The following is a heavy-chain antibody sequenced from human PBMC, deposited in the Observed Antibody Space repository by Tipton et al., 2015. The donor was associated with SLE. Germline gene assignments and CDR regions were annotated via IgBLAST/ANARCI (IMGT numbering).Heavy chain of an antibody. V-gene: IGHV3-33*06. CDR2: IWYDGSNK. CDR1: GFTFSSYG. D-gene: IGHD6-13*01. J-gene: IGHJ4*02. Sequence: RSLRLSCAASGFTFSSYGMHWVRQAPGKGLEWVAVIWYDGSNKYYADSVKGRFTISRDNSKNTLYLQMNSLRAEDTAVYYCAKASAEAAAGMGDYWGQGTLVTVSS. CDR3: AKASAEAAAGMGDY.